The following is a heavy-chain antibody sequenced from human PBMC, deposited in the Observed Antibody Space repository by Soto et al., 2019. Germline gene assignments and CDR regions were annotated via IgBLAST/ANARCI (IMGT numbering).Heavy chain of an antibody. V-gene: IGHV1-69*13. J-gene: IGHJ4*02. CDR3: ARGALAYCGGDCYSPLYFDY. D-gene: IGHD2-21*02. Sequence: ASVKVSCKASGGTFSSYAISWVRQAPGQGLEWMGGIIPIFGTANYAQKFQGRVTITADESTSTAYMELSSLRSEDTAVYYCARGALAYCGGDCYSPLYFDYWGQGTLVTV. CDR2: IIPIFGTA. CDR1: GGTFSSYA.